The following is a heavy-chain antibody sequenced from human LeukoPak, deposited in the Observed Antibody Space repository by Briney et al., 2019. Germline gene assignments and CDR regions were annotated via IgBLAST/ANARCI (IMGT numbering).Heavy chain of an antibody. D-gene: IGHD5-18*01. Sequence: GRSLRLSCAASGFTFSSYGMHWVRQAPGKGLEWVAVISYDGSNKYYADSVKGRFTISRDNSKNTLYLQMNSLRAEDTAVYYCAKDRGGMNTAMVTPDYWGQGTLVTVSS. CDR1: GFTFSSYG. J-gene: IGHJ4*02. V-gene: IGHV3-30*18. CDR2: ISYDGSNK. CDR3: AKDRGGMNTAMVTPDY.